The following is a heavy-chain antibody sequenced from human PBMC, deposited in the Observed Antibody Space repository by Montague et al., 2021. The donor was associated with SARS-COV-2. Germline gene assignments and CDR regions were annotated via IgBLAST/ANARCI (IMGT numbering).Heavy chain of an antibody. D-gene: IGHD6-19*01. CDR3: ARTGYSSGWHSFDY. CDR1: GGSISSGDFF. J-gene: IGHJ4*02. CDR2: IYHSGST. V-gene: IGHV4-39*07. Sequence: SETLSLTCSVSGGSISSGDFFWGWIRQPPGRGLEWIGEIYHSGSTNYNPSLKSRVIISVDKSKNQFSLKLSSVTAADTAVYYCARTGYSSGWHSFDYWGQGTLVTVSS.